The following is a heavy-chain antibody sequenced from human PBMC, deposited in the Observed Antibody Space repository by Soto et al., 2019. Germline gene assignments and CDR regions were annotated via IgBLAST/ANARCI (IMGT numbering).Heavy chain of an antibody. V-gene: IGHV3-30-3*01. Sequence: GGSLRLSCAASGFTFSSYAMHWVRQAPGKGLEWVAVISYDGSNKYYADSVKGRFTISRDNSKNTLYLQMNSLRAEDTAVYYFARDLSGYSSSWYIADYYGMDVWGQGTTVTVSS. J-gene: IGHJ6*02. CDR3: ARDLSGYSSSWYIADYYGMDV. D-gene: IGHD6-13*01. CDR2: ISYDGSNK. CDR1: GFTFSSYA.